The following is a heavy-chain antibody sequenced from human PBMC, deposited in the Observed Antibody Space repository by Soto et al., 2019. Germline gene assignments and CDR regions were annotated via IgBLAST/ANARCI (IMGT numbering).Heavy chain of an antibody. Sequence: SETLSLTCAVYGGSFSGYYWSWIRQPPGKGLEWIGEINHSGSTNYNPSLKSRVTISVDTSKNQFSLKLSSVTAADTAVYYCARGDSSSPFDYWGQGTLVTVSS. J-gene: IGHJ4*02. D-gene: IGHD6-6*01. CDR1: GGSFSGYY. CDR2: INHSGST. V-gene: IGHV4-34*01. CDR3: ARGDSSSPFDY.